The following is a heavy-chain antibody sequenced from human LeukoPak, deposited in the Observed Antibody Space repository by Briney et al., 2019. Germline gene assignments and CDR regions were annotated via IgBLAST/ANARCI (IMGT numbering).Heavy chain of an antibody. CDR2: ISYSGST. CDR1: GGSVTSYY. CDR3: ARVNGYSYGYGDY. D-gene: IGHD5-18*01. V-gene: IGHV4-59*02. Sequence: SETLSLTCIVSGGSVTSYYWSWIRQPPGKGLEWIGYISYSGSTNYNPSLKSRVTISVDTSKNQFSLKLSSVTAADTAVYYCARVNGYSYGYGDYWGQGTLVTVSS. J-gene: IGHJ4*02.